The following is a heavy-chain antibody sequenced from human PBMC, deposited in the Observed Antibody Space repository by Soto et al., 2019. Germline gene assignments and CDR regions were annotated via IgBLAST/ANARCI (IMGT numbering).Heavy chain of an antibody. Sequence: PLSLTCTDSGGCVSSGAYDWTWIRQRPGKGLEWIGYIYYSGSTYYSPSLKSRLSISLDTSKNQFYLRLSSVTAADTAMYYCARARLRAVYAFDIWGQGTMVTVSS. CDR2: IYYSGST. V-gene: IGHV4-31*03. D-gene: IGHD5-12*01. J-gene: IGHJ3*02. CDR3: ARARLRAVYAFDI. CDR1: GGCVSSGAYD.